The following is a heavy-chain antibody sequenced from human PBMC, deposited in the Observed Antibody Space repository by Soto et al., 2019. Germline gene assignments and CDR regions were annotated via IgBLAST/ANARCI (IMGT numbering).Heavy chain of an antibody. CDR2: ISYDGSNK. CDR1: GLSFSSYA. D-gene: IGHD6-19*01. J-gene: IGHJ4*02. V-gene: IGHV3-30-3*01. Sequence: GGSLSLSCAACGLSFSSYAMHRDRQSPGKGLEWVAVISYDGSNKYYADSVKGRFTISRDNSKNTLYLQMNSLRAEDTAVYYCARGYSSGWYFDYWGQGTLVTVSS. CDR3: ARGYSSGWYFDY.